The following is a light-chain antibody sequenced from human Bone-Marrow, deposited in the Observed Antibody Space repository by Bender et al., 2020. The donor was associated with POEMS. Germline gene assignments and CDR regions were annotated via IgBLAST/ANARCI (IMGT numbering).Light chain of an antibody. CDR3: CSYAGTYTYV. CDR2: DVT. CDR1: TSDVGNYNL. J-gene: IGLJ1*01. V-gene: IGLV2-23*02. Sequence: QSALTQPASVSGSPGQSISISCTGTTSDVGNYNLVSWYQQHPGKAPKLIIYDVTKRPSGVPGRFSGSKSGNTASLTISGLQAEDEAEYFCCSYAGTYTYVFGTGTEVTVL.